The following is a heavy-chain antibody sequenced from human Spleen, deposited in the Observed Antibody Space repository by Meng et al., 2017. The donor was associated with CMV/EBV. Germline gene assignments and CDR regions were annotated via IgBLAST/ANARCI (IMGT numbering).Heavy chain of an antibody. D-gene: IGHD2-2*01. J-gene: IGHJ6*02. CDR1: GGSISSYY. Sequence: GSLRLSCTVSGGSISSYYWGWIRQPPGKGLERIGEINNSGSTNYNPSLKSRVTISVDTSKNQFSMKLSSVTAADTAVYYCARCGAVGSVVVPAAISQVGMDVWGQGTTVTVSS. CDR2: INNSGST. CDR3: ARCGAVGSVVVPAAISQVGMDV. V-gene: IGHV4-34*01.